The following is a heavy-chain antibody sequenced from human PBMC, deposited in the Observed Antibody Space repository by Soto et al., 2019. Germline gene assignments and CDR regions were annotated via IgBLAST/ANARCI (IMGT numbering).Heavy chain of an antibody. Sequence: EVQLVESGGGLVQPGRSLRLSCAASGFTFDDYAMHWVRQAPGKGLEWVSGISWNSGSIGYADSVKGRFTISRDNAKNSLYLQMNSLRAEDTAWYYCAKELPVVIAITSLDAFDIWGQGTIVTVSS. CDR3: AKELPVVIAITSLDAFDI. D-gene: IGHD2-21*01. CDR2: ISWNSGSI. V-gene: IGHV3-9*01. J-gene: IGHJ3*02. CDR1: GFTFDDYA.